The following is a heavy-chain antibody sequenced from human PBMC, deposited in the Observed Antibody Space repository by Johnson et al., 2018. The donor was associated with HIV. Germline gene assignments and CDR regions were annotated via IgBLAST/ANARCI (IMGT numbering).Heavy chain of an antibody. Sequence: QMLLVESGGGVVQPGRSLRLSCAASGFTFSSYAMHWVRQAPGKGLEWVAVISDDGSNIYYADSVKGQFTISRDNSKNTLYLQMNSLRAEDTAVYYCAKEDGSVGATTGNAFDIWGQGTMFTVSS. V-gene: IGHV3-30-3*01. D-gene: IGHD1-26*01. CDR2: ISDDGSNI. CDR3: AKEDGSVGATTGNAFDI. CDR1: GFTFSSYA. J-gene: IGHJ3*02.